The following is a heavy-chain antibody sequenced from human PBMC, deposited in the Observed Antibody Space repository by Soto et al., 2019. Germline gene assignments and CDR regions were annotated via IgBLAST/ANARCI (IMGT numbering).Heavy chain of an antibody. V-gene: IGHV1-3*05. CDR1: GYTFTSYA. Sequence: QVQLVQSGAEEQKPGASVKVSCKASGYTFTSYAMHWVREAPGQRLEWMGWINAGNGNTKYSQKLQGRVTITRDTSESTAYLQLSSLRSEDRAVYYCARGIAPYYFDSWGQGTLVTVSS. CDR3: ARGIAPYYFDS. J-gene: IGHJ4*02. D-gene: IGHD3-16*02. CDR2: INAGNGNT.